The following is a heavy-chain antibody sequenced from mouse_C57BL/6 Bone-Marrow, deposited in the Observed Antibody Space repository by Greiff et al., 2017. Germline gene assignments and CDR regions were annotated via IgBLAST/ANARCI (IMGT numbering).Heavy chain of an antibody. V-gene: IGHV14-4*02. D-gene: IGHD1-1*01. CDR1: GFNIKDYY. CDR3: NAGYYGSSRLDY. Sequence: EVQLQQSGAELVRSGASVKLSCTASGFNIKDYYMHWVNQRPEQGLEWIGWIDPENGDTDFAPKFQGKATMTADTSSNTAYLQLSSLTSEDTAVYYCNAGYYGSSRLDYWGQGTTLTVSS. CDR2: IDPENGDT. J-gene: IGHJ2*01.